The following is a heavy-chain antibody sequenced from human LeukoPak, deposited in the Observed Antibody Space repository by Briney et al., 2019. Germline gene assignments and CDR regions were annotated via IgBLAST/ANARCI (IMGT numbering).Heavy chain of an antibody. CDR2: IYYSGST. Sequence: NPSETLSLTCTVSGYSITSGYYWSWIRQPPGQRLEWIGYIYYSGSTNYNPSLKSRVTISVDTSKNQFSLKLSSVTAADTAVYYCARSGTTYYYGSGLFFWGQGTLVTVSS. CDR3: ARSGTTYYYGSGLFF. J-gene: IGHJ4*02. CDR1: GYSITSGYY. V-gene: IGHV4-61*01. D-gene: IGHD3-10*01.